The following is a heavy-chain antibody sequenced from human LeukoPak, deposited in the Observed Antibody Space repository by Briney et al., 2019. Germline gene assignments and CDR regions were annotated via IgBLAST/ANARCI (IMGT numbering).Heavy chain of an antibody. V-gene: IGHV4-38-2*02. CDR1: GYFINSNYY. CDR3: ARINTIMATFDY. Sequence: KSSETLSLTCTVSGYFINSNYYWGWIRQPPGKGLEWIATISHSGSTYYNPSLKSRVTISVETSKNQFSLELSSVTAADTAVYYCARINTIMATFDYWGQGTLVTVSS. J-gene: IGHJ4*02. D-gene: IGHD5-24*01. CDR2: ISHSGST.